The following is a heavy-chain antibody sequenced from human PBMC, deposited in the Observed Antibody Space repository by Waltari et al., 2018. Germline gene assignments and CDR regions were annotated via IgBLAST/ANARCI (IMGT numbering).Heavy chain of an antibody. D-gene: IGHD4-4*01. CDR3: ARDSAPYRNYAYAIDM. V-gene: IGHV3-7*01. Sequence: EVQLVESGGGLVQPGGSLRVSCVASGFTFMRYLLSWVRQAPGKGLGWVAGIGKEGGYEYYVDSVKGRFTVSRNNATNMLHLHMDSLRVEDTAIYYCARDSAPYRNYAYAIDMWGQGTMVIVSS. CDR2: IGKEGGYE. CDR1: GFTFMRYL. J-gene: IGHJ3*02.